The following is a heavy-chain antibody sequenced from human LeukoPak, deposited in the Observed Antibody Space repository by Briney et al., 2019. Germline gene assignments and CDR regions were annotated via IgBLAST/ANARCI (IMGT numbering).Heavy chain of an antibody. V-gene: IGHV3-53*01. CDR2: IYSGGDT. CDR1: GFTISSNY. Sequence: GSLRLSCAASGFTISSNYMSWVRQAPGKGLEWVSVIYSGGDTYYADSVKGRFTISRDNSKNTLYLQMNTLRAEDTAVYYCARASGYSGYDPFDYWGQGTLVTVSS. D-gene: IGHD5-12*01. CDR3: ARASGYSGYDPFDY. J-gene: IGHJ4*02.